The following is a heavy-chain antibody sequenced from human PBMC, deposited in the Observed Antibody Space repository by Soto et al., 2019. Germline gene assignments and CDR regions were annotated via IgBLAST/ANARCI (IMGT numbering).Heavy chain of an antibody. CDR2: ISGSGGST. Sequence: GGSLRLSCAASGFTFSSYAMSWVRQAPGKGLEWVSAISGSGGSTYYADSVKGRFTISRDNSKNTLYLQMNSLRAEDTAVYYCVKEEDRHIVVVIAIRAFDIWGQGTMVTVSS. CDR1: GFTFSSYA. CDR3: VKEEDRHIVVVIAIRAFDI. D-gene: IGHD2-21*01. J-gene: IGHJ3*02. V-gene: IGHV3-23*01.